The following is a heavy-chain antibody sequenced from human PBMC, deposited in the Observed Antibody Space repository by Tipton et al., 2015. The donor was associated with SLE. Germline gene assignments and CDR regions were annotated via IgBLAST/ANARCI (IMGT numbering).Heavy chain of an antibody. Sequence: TLSLTCTVSGGSISSSTYYWGWIRQPPGKGLEWIGTIYYSGYTYYNPSLKSRVTVSVDTSKNQFSLKLTSVTAADTAVYFCARETRVDATFSKYNRFDPWGQGSLVTVSP. J-gene: IGHJ5*02. CDR1: GGSISSSTYY. V-gene: IGHV4-39*02. CDR3: ARETRVDATFSKYNRFDP. CDR2: IYYSGYT. D-gene: IGHD3-3*01.